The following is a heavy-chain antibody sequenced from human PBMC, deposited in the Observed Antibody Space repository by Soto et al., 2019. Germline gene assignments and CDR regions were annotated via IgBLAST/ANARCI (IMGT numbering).Heavy chain of an antibody. CDR1: GGTFSSYA. CDR3: ARVVMTTVPASYYYGMDV. J-gene: IGHJ6*02. CDR2: IIPFIGTA. Sequence: QVQLVQSGAEVKKPGSSVTVSCKASGGTFSSYAISWVRQAPGHGLEWMGRIIPFIGTANYAQKFQGRVTITATESTSTAYMELTSPRSEDTAVYYCARVVMTTVPASYYYGMDVWGPGTTGTVS. V-gene: IGHV1-69*18. D-gene: IGHD4-17*01.